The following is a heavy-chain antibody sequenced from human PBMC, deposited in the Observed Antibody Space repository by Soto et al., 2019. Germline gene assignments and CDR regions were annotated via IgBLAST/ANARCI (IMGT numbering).Heavy chain of an antibody. V-gene: IGHV4-39*01. D-gene: IGHD3-10*01. CDR2: IYFSGST. CDR1: GGSISSSNYY. Sequence: QLQLQESGPGLVKPSETLSLTCTVSGGSISSSNYYWGWIRQPPGKGLEWIGSIYFSGSTYYNPSLKSRVTISADTSKHQFSLKLTSVTAADTAVYYCSCTSAWFGDWFDPWGQGTLVTVSS. CDR3: SCTSAWFGDWFDP. J-gene: IGHJ5*02.